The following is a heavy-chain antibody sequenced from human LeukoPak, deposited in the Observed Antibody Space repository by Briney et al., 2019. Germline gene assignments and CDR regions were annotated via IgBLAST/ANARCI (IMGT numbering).Heavy chain of an antibody. J-gene: IGHJ4*02. CDR2: IYTSGST. Sequence: SETLSLTCTVSGGSISSYYWSWIRQPAGKGLEWIGRIYTSGSTNYNPSLKSRVTMSVDTSKNQFSLKLSSVTAADTAVYYRARDVAIYCSSTSCSYYFDYWGQGTLVTVSS. CDR3: ARDVAIYCSSTSCSYYFDY. V-gene: IGHV4-4*07. D-gene: IGHD2-2*01. CDR1: GGSISSYY.